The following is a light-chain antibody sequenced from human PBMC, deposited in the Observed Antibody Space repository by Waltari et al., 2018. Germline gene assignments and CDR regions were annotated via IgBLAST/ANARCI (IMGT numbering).Light chain of an antibody. CDR1: QNIRTS. J-gene: IGKJ4*01. V-gene: IGKV3-11*01. CDR3: QQHTHWPLT. Sequence: EIVMTQSPATLSVSPGERATLSCRASQNIRTSLAWYQQKPGQAPRLLISLASTRATGIPARFSGSGSGTDFTLTISSLEPEDFAVYYCQQHTHWPLTFGGGTKVEIK. CDR2: LAS.